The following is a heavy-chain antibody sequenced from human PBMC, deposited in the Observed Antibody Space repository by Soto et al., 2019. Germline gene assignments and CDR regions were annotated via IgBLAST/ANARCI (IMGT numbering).Heavy chain of an antibody. CDR2: ISGSGGST. Sequence: PGGSLRLSCAASGFTFSSYAMSWVRQAPGKGLEWVSAISGSGGSTYYADSVKGRFTISRDNSKNTLYLQMNSLRAEDTAVYYCAKEWYGGGLGYYCYGMDVSGQGTTVTVSS. J-gene: IGHJ6*02. V-gene: IGHV3-23*01. CDR1: GFTFSSYA. D-gene: IGHD4-17*01. CDR3: AKEWYGGGLGYYCYGMDV.